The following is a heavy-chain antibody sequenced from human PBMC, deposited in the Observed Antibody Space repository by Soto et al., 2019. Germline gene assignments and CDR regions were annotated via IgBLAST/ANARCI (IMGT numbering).Heavy chain of an antibody. CDR1: GYTFTSYD. CDR3: AILDFDY. CDR2: INANSGNT. Sequence: ASVKVSCKASGYTFTSYDISWVRQAPGQGLEWIGWINANSGNTGYAQKFQGRVTMTRNTSISTAYMELSSLRSENTAVYYSAILDFDYWGQGTLVTVSS. J-gene: IGHJ4*02. V-gene: IGHV1-8*02.